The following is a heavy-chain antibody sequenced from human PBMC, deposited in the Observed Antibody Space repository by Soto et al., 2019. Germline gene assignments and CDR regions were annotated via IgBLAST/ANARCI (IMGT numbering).Heavy chain of an antibody. Sequence: SVKVSCKASGGTFSSYAISWVRQAPGQGLEWMGGIIPIFGTANYAQKFQGRVTITADESTSTAYMELSSLRSEDTAVYYCAVSEGYSYGEIDYWGQGTLVTVSS. CDR1: GGTFSSYA. J-gene: IGHJ4*02. V-gene: IGHV1-69*13. D-gene: IGHD5-18*01. CDR2: IIPIFGTA. CDR3: AVSEGYSYGEIDY.